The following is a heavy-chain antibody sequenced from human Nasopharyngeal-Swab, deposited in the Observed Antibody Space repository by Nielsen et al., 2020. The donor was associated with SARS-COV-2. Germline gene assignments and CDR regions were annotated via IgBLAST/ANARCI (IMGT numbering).Heavy chain of an antibody. CDR3: AKAAAAGT. Sequence: GGSLRLSCAASGFTFSSYGMHWARQAPGKGLEWVAVISYDGSNKYYADSVKGRFTISRDNSKNTLYLQMNSLRAEDTAVYYCAKAAAAGTWGQGTLVTVSS. V-gene: IGHV3-30*18. CDR1: GFTFSSYG. J-gene: IGHJ4*02. D-gene: IGHD6-13*01. CDR2: ISYDGSNK.